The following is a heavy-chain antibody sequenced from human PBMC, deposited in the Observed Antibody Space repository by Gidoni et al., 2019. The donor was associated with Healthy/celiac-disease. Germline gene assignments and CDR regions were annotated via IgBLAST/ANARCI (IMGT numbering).Heavy chain of an antibody. CDR3: AREEGDYGGMAYYYYGMDV. J-gene: IGHJ6*02. CDR2: ISSSGSTI. CDR1: GFTFSSYE. D-gene: IGHD4-17*01. V-gene: IGHV3-48*03. Sequence: EVQLVESGGGLVQPGGSLRLSCAASGFTFSSYEMNWVRQAPGKGLEWVSYISSSGSTIYYADSVKGRFTISRDNAKNSLYLQMNSLRAEDTAVYYCAREEGDYGGMAYYYYGMDVWGQGTTVTVSS.